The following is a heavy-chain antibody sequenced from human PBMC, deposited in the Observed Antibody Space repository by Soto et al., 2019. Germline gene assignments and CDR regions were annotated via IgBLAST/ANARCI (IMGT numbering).Heavy chain of an antibody. V-gene: IGHV4-59*08. D-gene: IGHD3-16*01. J-gene: IGHJ6*03. CDR1: GGSISGHD. CDR3: ARGPYYDLIWNYYYMDV. Sequence: QVQLQESGPGLVKPSETLSISCSVSGGSISGHDWSWVRPTPGKGLEWIGYMYYSGSTNYNPSLKSRVTTSVDTSNNPYSRRLTSVTAADTAVYYCARGPYYDLIWNYYYMDVWGKGTTGTVS. CDR2: MYYSGST.